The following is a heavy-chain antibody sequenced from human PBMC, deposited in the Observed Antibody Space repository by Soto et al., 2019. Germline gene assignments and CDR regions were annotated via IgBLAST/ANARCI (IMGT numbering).Heavy chain of an antibody. J-gene: IGHJ5*02. CDR1: GFTFSSYA. Sequence: VGSLRLSCAASGFTFSSYAMHWVRQAPGKGLEWVAVISYDGSNKYYADSVKGRFTISRDNSKNTLYLQMNSLRAEDTAVYYCAREAVSGPLLLRWFDPWGQGTLVTVSS. D-gene: IGHD6-19*01. CDR3: AREAVSGPLLLRWFDP. CDR2: ISYDGSNK. V-gene: IGHV3-30-3*01.